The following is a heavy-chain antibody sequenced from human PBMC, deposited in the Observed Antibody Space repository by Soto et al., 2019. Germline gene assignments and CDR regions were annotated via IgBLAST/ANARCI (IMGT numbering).Heavy chain of an antibody. CDR3: VRDPVALRNRVSVGYFIL. Sequence: QVKLVESGGGVVQPGRSLRLSCAASGFVFTTYGMHWVRQAPGKGLEWVGVIWHDGSGTYYADALKGRFTISRDNSKNTLLLQMDSLTVEDTAVYYCVRDPVALRNRVSVGYFILWGRGTPVTVSS. CDR2: IWHDGSGT. D-gene: IGHD1-26*01. CDR1: GFVFTTYG. J-gene: IGHJ2*01. V-gene: IGHV3-33*01.